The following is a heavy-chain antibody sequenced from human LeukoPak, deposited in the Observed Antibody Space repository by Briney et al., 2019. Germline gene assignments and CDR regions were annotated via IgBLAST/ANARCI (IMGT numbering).Heavy chain of an antibody. CDR3: ARGPYKSGYSYGPALRFFDY. CDR2: INHSGST. CDR1: GGSFSGYY. Sequence: PSETLSLTCAVYGGSFSGYYWSWIRQPPGKGLEWIGEINHSGSTNYNPSLESRVTISVDTSKNQFSLKLSSVTAADTAVYYCARGPYKSGYSYGPALRFFDYWGQGTLVTVSS. J-gene: IGHJ4*02. D-gene: IGHD5-18*01. V-gene: IGHV4-34*01.